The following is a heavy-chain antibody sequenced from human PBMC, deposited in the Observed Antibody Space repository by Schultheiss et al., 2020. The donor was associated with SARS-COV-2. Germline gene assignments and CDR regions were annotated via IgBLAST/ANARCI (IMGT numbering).Heavy chain of an antibody. D-gene: IGHD6-19*01. CDR2: ISSSSSYI. CDR3: ARTPAVASDY. J-gene: IGHJ4*02. Sequence: GGSLRLSCAASGFTFSSYAMSWVRQAPGKGLEWVSSISSSSSYIYYTDSVKGRFTISRDNAKNSLYLQMNSLRAEDTAVYYCARTPAVASDYWGQGTLVTVSS. CDR1: GFTFSSYA. V-gene: IGHV3-21*01.